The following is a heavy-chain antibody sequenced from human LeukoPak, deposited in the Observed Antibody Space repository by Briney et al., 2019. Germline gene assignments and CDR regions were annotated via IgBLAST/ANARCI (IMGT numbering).Heavy chain of an antibody. CDR3: ARLNKTPTVYYYDSSGEIDY. CDR2: IYYSGST. J-gene: IGHJ4*02. CDR1: GSSISSYY. D-gene: IGHD3-22*01. V-gene: IGHV4-59*08. Sequence: SETLSLTCTVSGSSISSYYWSWIRQPPGKGLEWIGYIYYSGSTNYNPSLKSRVTISVDTSKNQFSLKLSSVTAADTAVYYCARLNKTPTVYYYDSSGEIDYWGQGTLVTVSS.